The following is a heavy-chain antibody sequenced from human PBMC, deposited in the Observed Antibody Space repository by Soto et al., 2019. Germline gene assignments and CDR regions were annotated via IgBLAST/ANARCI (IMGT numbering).Heavy chain of an antibody. CDR3: ARQIYDSDTGPNFQYYFDS. J-gene: IGHJ4*02. Sequence: GESRKISCQGSGYSFAGYWITWVRQKPGKGLEWMGRIDPSDSQTYYSPSFRGHVTISATKSITTVFLQWSSLRASDTAMYYCARQIYDSDTGPNFQYYFDSWGQGTPVTVSS. V-gene: IGHV5-10-1*01. D-gene: IGHD3-22*01. CDR1: GYSFAGYW. CDR2: IDPSDSQT.